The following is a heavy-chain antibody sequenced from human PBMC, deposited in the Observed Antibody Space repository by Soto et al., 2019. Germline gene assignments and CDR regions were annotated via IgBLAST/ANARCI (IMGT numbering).Heavy chain of an antibody. D-gene: IGHD2-2*01. CDR3: ARPFYGVPAAKGWFDP. Sequence: SETLSLTCAVYGGSFSGYYWSWIRQPPGKGLEWIGEINHSGSTNYNPSLKSRVTISVDTSKNQFSLKLSSVTAADTAVYYCARPFYGVPAAKGWFDPWAQGTLVTVSS. J-gene: IGHJ5*02. CDR2: INHSGST. CDR1: GGSFSGYY. V-gene: IGHV4-34*01.